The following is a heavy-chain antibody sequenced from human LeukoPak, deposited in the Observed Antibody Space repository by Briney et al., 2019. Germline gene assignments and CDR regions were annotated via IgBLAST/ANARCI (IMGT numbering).Heavy chain of an antibody. J-gene: IGHJ5*02. CDR2: IKQDGSEK. D-gene: IGHD3-10*01. V-gene: IGHV3-7*01. CDR1: GFTFSSRDW. Sequence: GGSLRLSCVASGFTFSSRDWMTWVRQAPGKGLEWVANIKQDGSEKNYVDSVKGRFTISRDNTKNSLDLQMNSLRVDDTAIYYCARDLTRFDAWGQGILVTVSS. CDR3: ARDLTRFDA.